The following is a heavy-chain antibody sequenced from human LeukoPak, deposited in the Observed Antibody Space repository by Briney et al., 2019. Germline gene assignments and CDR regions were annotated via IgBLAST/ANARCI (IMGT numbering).Heavy chain of an antibody. J-gene: IGHJ4*02. CDR3: ARVYRIFDY. V-gene: IGHV4-59*12. D-gene: IGHD2-2*02. Sequence: KPSETLSLTCTVSGGSISSYYWSWVRQPPGKGLEWIGFVYYTGSTNYSPSLKSRVTISVDTSKNQFSLKLSSVTAADTAVYYCARVYRIFDYWGQGTLVTVSS. CDR1: GGSISSYY. CDR2: VYYTGST.